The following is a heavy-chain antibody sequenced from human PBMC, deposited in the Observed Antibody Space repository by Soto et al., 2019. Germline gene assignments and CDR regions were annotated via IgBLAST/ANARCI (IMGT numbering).Heavy chain of an antibody. CDR2: ITGSGVGM. Sequence: EVQLLESGGVLVQPGESLRLSCAATGFTFGDFAMTWVRQAPGKGLEWVSTITGSGVGMHYADSVKGRFTISRDNSKNTYYLQMNRLRAEDTAVYHCEKSNPSKDHTNGWYDGFDPWGQGTMVTVSS. CDR1: GFTFGDFA. J-gene: IGHJ5*02. D-gene: IGHD6-19*01. V-gene: IGHV3-23*01. CDR3: EKSNPSKDHTNGWYDGFDP.